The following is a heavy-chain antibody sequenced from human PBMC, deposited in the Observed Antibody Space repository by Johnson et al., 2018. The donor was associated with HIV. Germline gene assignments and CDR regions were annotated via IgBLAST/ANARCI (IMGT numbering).Heavy chain of an antibody. CDR3: AKDIRLVSAYYDILSGTSFDAFDI. V-gene: IGHV3-23*04. CDR2: ISGSTGRT. J-gene: IGHJ3*02. D-gene: IGHD3-9*01. CDR1: GFTFSSYA. Sequence: VQLVESGGGLVQPGGSLRLSCAASGFTFSSYAMSWVRQTPGKGLEWVSLISGSTGRTNYADSVQGRFTISRDNSKNTLYLQMNRLRAEDTAVYYCAKDIRLVSAYYDILSGTSFDAFDIWGQGTMVTVSS.